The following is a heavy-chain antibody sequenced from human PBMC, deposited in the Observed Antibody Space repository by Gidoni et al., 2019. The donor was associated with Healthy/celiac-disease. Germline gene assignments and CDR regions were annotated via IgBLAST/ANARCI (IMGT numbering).Heavy chain of an antibody. CDR1: GGSFSGYY. V-gene: IGHV4-34*01. J-gene: IGHJ4*02. Sequence: QVQLQQWGAGLLKPSETLSLTCAVYGGSFSGYYWSWIRQPPGKGLEWIGEINHSGSTNYNPSLKSRVTISVDTSKNQFSLKLSSVTAADTAVYYCARGGPIVGALDYWGQGTLVTVSS. CDR3: ARGGPIVGALDY. CDR2: INHSGST. D-gene: IGHD1-26*01.